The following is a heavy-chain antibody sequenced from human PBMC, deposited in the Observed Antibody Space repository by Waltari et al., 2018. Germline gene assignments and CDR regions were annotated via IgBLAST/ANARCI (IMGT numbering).Heavy chain of an antibody. Sequence: EVQLVQSGAEVKKPEESLRISCEGSGYSFTSPWISWVRQMPGKGLEWVGRIDPSDSFRNYGPAFEGPVTISVDQSLRTAYLQWDSLKASDTAIYYCVRHRTTYPLEIDYWGQGTLVTVSS. CDR3: VRHRTTYPLEIDY. CDR2: IDPSDSFR. V-gene: IGHV5-10-1*01. J-gene: IGHJ4*02. D-gene: IGHD2-2*01. CDR1: GYSFTSPW.